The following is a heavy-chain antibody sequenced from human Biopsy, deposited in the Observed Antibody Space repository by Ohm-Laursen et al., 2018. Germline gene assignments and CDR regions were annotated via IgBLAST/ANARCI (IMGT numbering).Heavy chain of an antibody. V-gene: IGHV4-59*01. CDR2: IYYSGTT. D-gene: IGHD2/OR15-2a*01. CDR3: ARATNSTGWPYYYFYGMDV. CDR1: GGSISSYY. J-gene: IGHJ6*02. Sequence: SETLSLTCTVSGGSISSYYWNWIRQPPGKGLEWIRYIYYSGTTDYSPSLKSRVTISIDKSKNQFFLKLSSVTAADTAVYYCARATNSTGWPYYYFYGMDVWGQGTTVTVSS.